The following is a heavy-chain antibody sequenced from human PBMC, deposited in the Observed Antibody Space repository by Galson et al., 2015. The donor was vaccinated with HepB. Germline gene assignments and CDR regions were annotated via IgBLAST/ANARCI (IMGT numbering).Heavy chain of an antibody. D-gene: IGHD3-22*01. CDR3: ARDHYQALGNYYDSSGYYSPKGFFDY. Sequence: SLRLSCAASGFTLSNYWMTWVRQAPGKGLDWVANINQDGTETYYVDSVRGRFTISRDNAKNSLYLQMNSLTAEDTAVYYCARDHYQALGNYYDSSGYYSPKGFFDYWGQGTLVTVSS. J-gene: IGHJ4*02. CDR1: GFTLSNYW. CDR2: INQDGTET. V-gene: IGHV3-7*01.